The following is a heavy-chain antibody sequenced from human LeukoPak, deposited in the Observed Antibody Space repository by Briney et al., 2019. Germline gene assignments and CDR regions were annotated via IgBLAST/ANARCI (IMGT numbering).Heavy chain of an antibody. V-gene: IGHV1-8*01. Sequence: ASVTVSCKASGYTFTSYDINWVRQATGQGLEWMGWMNPNSGNTGYAQKFQGRVTMTRNTSISTAYMELSSLRSEDTAVYYCARDYGPAAIYGMDVWGQGTTVTVSS. D-gene: IGHD2-2*02. CDR2: MNPNSGNT. CDR3: ARDYGPAAIYGMDV. CDR1: GYTFTSYD. J-gene: IGHJ6*02.